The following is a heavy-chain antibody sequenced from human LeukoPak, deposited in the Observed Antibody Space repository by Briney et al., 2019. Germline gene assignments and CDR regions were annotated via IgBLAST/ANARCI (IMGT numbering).Heavy chain of an antibody. Sequence: GGSLRLSCAASGLSFTDYYMSWIRQAPGKGLEWVSYISISGSPIYYADSVKGRVTISRDNAKNSVYLQLNTLRAEDTAFYYCATLASSSVGYWGQGTLVTVSS. CDR3: ATLASSSVGY. J-gene: IGHJ4*02. CDR2: ISISGSPI. V-gene: IGHV3-11*01. D-gene: IGHD6-25*01. CDR1: GLSFTDYY.